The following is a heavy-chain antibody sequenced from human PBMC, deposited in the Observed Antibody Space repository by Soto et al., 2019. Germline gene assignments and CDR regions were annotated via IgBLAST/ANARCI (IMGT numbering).Heavy chain of an antibody. Sequence: ASVKVSCKASGYTFTSYYMHWVRQAPGQGLEWMGIINPSGGSTSYAQKFQGRVTMTRDTSTSTVYMELSSLRSEDTAVYYCAKGWGSRFLDWSHHYDYYYYMDFWGKGTTVTVSS. V-gene: IGHV1-46*03. CDR2: INPSGGST. CDR3: AKGWGSRFLDWSHHYDYYYYMDF. J-gene: IGHJ6*03. D-gene: IGHD3-3*01. CDR1: GYTFTSYY.